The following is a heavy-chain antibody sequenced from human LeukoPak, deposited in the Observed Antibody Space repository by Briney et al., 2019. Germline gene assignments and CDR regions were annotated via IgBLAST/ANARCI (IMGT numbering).Heavy chain of an antibody. CDR3: AREVVGAVAGARYYYYYYMDV. V-gene: IGHV1-69*05. Sequence: SVKVSCKASGYTFTSYGISWVRQAPGQGLEWMGRIIPIFGTASYAQKFQGRVTITTDESTSTAYMELSSLRSEDTAVYYCAREVVGAVAGARYYYYYYMDVWGKGTTVTVSS. CDR1: GYTFTSYG. J-gene: IGHJ6*03. CDR2: IIPIFGTA. D-gene: IGHD6-19*01.